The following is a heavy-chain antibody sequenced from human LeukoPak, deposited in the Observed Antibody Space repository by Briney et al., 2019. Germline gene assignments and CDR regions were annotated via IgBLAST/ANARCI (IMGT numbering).Heavy chain of an antibody. J-gene: IGHJ4*02. CDR1: GGSISSSRYF. CDR2: ISYTGST. Sequence: SETLSLTCTVSGGSISSSRYFWGWIRQPPGKGLEWIGSISYTGSTYYNPSLKSRVIISVDTSKNQFSLKLSPVTAADTAVYYCARRITGTTSDSFDSWGKGTLVTISS. D-gene: IGHD1-20*01. V-gene: IGHV4-39*01. CDR3: ARRITGTTSDSFDS.